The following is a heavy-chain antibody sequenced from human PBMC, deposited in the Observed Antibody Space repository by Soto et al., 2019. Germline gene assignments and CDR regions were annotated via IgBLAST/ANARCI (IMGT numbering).Heavy chain of an antibody. J-gene: IGHJ4*02. CDR2: IIPILGIA. V-gene: IGHV1-69*02. D-gene: IGHD4-4*01. Sequence: ASVKVSCKASGGTFSSYTISWVRQAPGQGLEWMGRIIPILGIANYAQKFQGRVTITADKSTSTAYMELSSLRSEDTAVYYCARGSWDYSNYVDYFDYWGQGTLVTVSS. CDR1: GGTFSSYT. CDR3: ARGSWDYSNYVDYFDY.